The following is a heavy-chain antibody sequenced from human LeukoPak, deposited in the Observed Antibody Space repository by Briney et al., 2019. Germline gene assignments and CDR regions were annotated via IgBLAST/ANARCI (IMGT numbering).Heavy chain of an antibody. Sequence: SETLSLTCTVSGGSISSYYWSWIRQPPGRGLEWIGYIYYSGSTNYNPPLKSRVTISVDTSKNQFSLKLSSVTAADTAVYYCARGGPYCSSTSCYVANYYYYGMDVWGQGATVTVSS. J-gene: IGHJ6*02. CDR2: IYYSGST. CDR3: ARGGPYCSSTSCYVANYYYYGMDV. CDR1: GGSISSYY. V-gene: IGHV4-59*01. D-gene: IGHD2-2*01.